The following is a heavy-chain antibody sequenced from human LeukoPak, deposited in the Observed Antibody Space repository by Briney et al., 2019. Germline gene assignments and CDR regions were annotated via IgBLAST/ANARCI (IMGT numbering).Heavy chain of an antibody. Sequence: SGPTLVKPTQTLTLTCTFSGFSLSTSGVGVGWIRQPPGKALEWLALIYWDDDKRYSPSLKSRLTITKDTSKNQVVLTMTNMDPVDTATYHCAHSTVDTAMVMRYNWFDPWGQGTLVTVSS. CDR2: IYWDDDK. J-gene: IGHJ5*02. V-gene: IGHV2-5*02. CDR1: GFSLSTSGVG. CDR3: AHSTVDTAMVMRYNWFDP. D-gene: IGHD5-18*01.